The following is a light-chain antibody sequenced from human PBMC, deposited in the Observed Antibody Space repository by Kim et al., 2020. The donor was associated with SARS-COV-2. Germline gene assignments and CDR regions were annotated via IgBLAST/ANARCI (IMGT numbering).Light chain of an antibody. CDR2: SAT. V-gene: IGKV3-20*01. Sequence: SPGDRATLSCRSSHTVAKNYLAWFQQKPGQSPRLLIHSATSRATGAPDRFSGSWSGTDFTLTITRLDPADFAMYYCQQYATPPLTYGRGTKVDIK. CDR1: HTVAKNY. J-gene: IGKJ4*01. CDR3: QQYATPPLT.